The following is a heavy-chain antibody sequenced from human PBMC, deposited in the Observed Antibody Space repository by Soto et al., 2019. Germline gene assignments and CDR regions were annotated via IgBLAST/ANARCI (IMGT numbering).Heavy chain of an antibody. J-gene: IGHJ6*04. CDR2: ISYDGSNK. CDR3: ARVPYYFVSGGYYTRVLYYSVRAF. D-gene: IGHD3-10*01. V-gene: IGHV3-30-3*01. CDR1: GFTFSSYA. Sequence: PGGSLRLSCAASGFTFSSYAMHWVRQAPGKGLEWVAVISYDGSNKYYADSVKGRFTISRDNSKNTLYLQMNSLRAEDTAVYYCARVPYYFVSGGYYTRVLYYSVRAFWGKGTTVPVSP.